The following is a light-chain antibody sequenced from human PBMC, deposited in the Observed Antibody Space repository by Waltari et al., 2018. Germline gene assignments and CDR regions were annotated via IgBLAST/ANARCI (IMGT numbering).Light chain of an antibody. V-gene: IGKV3-20*01. CDR2: SES. Sequence: EIVLTQSPGTLSLSPGERATLSCRASQSVKSGYLAWYQQRPGQPPRLLIYSESSRATGIPDRCSGSGSGTNFTLIISRLEPEDFAVYYCQQSGSPPYAFGQGTKVEIK. CDR3: QQSGSPPYA. J-gene: IGKJ2*01. CDR1: QSVKSGY.